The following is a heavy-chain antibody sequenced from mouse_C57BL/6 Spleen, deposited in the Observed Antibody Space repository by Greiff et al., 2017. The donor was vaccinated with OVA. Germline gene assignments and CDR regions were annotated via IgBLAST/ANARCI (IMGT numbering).Heavy chain of an antibody. J-gene: IGHJ1*03. V-gene: IGHV10-1*01. CDR2: IRSKSNNYAT. Sequence: EVQRVESGGGLVQPKGSLKLSCAASGFSFNTYAMNWVRQAPGKGLEWVARIRSKSNNYATYYADSVKDRFTISRDDSESMLYLQMNNLKTEDTAMYYCVSEIPYWYFDVWGTGTTVTVSS. CDR3: VSEIPYWYFDV. CDR1: GFSFNTYA.